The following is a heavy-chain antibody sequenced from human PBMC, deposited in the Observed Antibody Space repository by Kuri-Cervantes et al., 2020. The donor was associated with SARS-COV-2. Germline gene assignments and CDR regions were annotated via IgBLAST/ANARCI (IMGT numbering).Heavy chain of an antibody. D-gene: IGHD7-27*01. CDR2: IGPSGTTK. CDR1: GFIFRDYY. Sequence: GGPLRLPCTASGFIFRDYYMTWIRQAPGKGLEWVSNIGPSGTTKYYADSVKGRFTISRDNSKNPLYLQMSSLRAEDTAVYYCARDLRLGKSFDHWGQGTLVTVSS. V-gene: IGHV3-11*04. CDR3: ARDLRLGKSFDH. J-gene: IGHJ5*02.